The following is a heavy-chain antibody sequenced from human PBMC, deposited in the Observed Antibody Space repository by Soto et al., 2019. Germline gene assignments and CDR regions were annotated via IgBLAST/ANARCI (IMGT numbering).Heavy chain of an antibody. CDR3: ARGLRDSSGKEYFQH. Sequence: GASVKVSCKASGGTFSSYAISWVRQAPGQGLEWMGGIIPIFGTANYAQKFQGRVTITADESTSTAYMELSSLRFADTAVYFCARGLRDSSGKEYFQHWGQGTLVSAPQ. D-gene: IGHD3-22*01. J-gene: IGHJ1*01. CDR1: GGTFSSYA. CDR2: IIPIFGTA. V-gene: IGHV1-69*13.